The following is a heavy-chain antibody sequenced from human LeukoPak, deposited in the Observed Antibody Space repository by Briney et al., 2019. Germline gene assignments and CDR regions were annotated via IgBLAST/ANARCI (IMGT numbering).Heavy chain of an antibody. V-gene: IGHV1-2*02. CDR3: AREEGYCSSTSCSAPFDY. Sequence: ASVKVSCKASGYTFTGYYMHWVRLAPGQGLEWMGWINLNSGDTNYAQKFQGRVTMTRDTSISTAYMELTRLRSDDTAMYYCAREEGYCSSTSCSAPFDYWGQGTLVTVSS. CDR2: INLNSGDT. CDR1: GYTFTGYY. D-gene: IGHD2-2*01. J-gene: IGHJ4*02.